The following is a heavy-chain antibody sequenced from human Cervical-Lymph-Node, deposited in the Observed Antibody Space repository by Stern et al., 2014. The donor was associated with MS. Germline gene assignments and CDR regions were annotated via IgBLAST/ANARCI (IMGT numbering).Heavy chain of an antibody. Sequence: QVQLQESGPGLVKASETLSLTCTVSGGSISTYYWTWIRQPPGKGLEWIGEISYSGGTNYNPSRKSLVTLSVDTSKNQFSLKLSSVTAADTAVYYCARRDYYDTSTYYDDAFDIWGQGTMVTVSS. CDR1: GGSISTYY. D-gene: IGHD3-22*01. CDR3: ARRDYYDTSTYYDDAFDI. CDR2: ISYSGGT. V-gene: IGHV4-59*01. J-gene: IGHJ3*02.